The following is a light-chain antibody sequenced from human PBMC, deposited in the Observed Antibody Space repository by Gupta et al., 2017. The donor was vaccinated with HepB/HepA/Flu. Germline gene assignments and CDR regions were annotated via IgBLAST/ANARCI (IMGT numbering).Light chain of an antibody. J-gene: IGKJ3*01. CDR3: QRRSYWPPRLT. CDR1: QSVSSN. V-gene: IGKV3-11*01. CDR2: DAP. Sequence: ETVLTHSPGPLSLSPGERATLSCRASQSVSSNFAWYQHKPVQAPRLLIYDAPNRATGISARFSGSGSGTEFTLTISSREPQDFAVYYCQRRSYWPPRLTFGPGTKVEIK.